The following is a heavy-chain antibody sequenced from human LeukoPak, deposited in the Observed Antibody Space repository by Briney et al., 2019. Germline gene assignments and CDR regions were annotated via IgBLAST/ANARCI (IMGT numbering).Heavy chain of an antibody. CDR1: GFTVSSNY. CDR3: ARMMYGVIAEYYFDY. Sequence: GGSLRLSCAASGFTVSSNYMSWVRQAPGKGLEWVSDIYSGGSTYYADSVKGRFTISRDNSKNTLYLQMNSLRAEDTAVYYCARMMYGVIAEYYFDYWGQGTLVTVSS. CDR2: IYSGGST. D-gene: IGHD3-16*02. J-gene: IGHJ4*02. V-gene: IGHV3-66*02.